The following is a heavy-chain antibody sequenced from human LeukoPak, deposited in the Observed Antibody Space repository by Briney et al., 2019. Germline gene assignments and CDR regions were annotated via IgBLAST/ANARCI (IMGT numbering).Heavy chain of an antibody. Sequence: GGSLRLSCEASGFSFSSHGMHWVRQAPGKGLEWVAVISNGGSDKYYAESVKGRLTISRDNSKNTLYLQMNSLRAEDTAVYYCAKQALSGWFCYFDYWGQGTLVTVSS. V-gene: IGHV3-30*18. CDR2: ISNGGSDK. J-gene: IGHJ4*02. CDR3: AKQALSGWFCYFDY. D-gene: IGHD6-19*01. CDR1: GFSFSSHG.